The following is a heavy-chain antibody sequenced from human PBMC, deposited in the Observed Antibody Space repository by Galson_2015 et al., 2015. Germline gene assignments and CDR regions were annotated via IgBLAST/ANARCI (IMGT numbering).Heavy chain of an antibody. CDR3: ARGGDYVWGSYRPIRDLFDY. V-gene: IGHV3-30-3*01. Sequence: SLRLSCAASGFTFSSYAMHWVRQAPGKGLEWVAVISYDGSNKYYADSVKGRFTISRDNSKNTLYLQMNSLRAEDTAVYYCARGGDYVWGSYRPIRDLFDYWGQGTLVTVSS. J-gene: IGHJ4*02. CDR1: GFTFSSYA. D-gene: IGHD3-16*02. CDR2: ISYDGSNK.